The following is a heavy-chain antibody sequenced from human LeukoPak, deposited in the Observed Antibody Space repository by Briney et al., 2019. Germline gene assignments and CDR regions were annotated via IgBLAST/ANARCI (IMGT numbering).Heavy chain of an antibody. V-gene: IGHV4-30-4*01. J-gene: IGHJ4*02. CDR1: GGSISCGDYY. D-gene: IGHD1-7*01. Sequence: SETLSLTCTVSGGSISCGDYYWSWIRQPPGKGLEWIGYIYYSGSTYYNPSLKSRVTISVDTSKNQFSLKLSSVTAADTAVYYCARGELYYLDYWGQGTLVTVSS. CDR3: ARGELYYLDY. CDR2: IYYSGST.